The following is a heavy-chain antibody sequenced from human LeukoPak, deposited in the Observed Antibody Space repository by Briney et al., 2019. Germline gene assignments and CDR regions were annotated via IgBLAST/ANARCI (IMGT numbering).Heavy chain of an antibody. V-gene: IGHV1-2*02. D-gene: IGHD2-21*01. CDR3: ARHVSSSGEDS. Sequence: ASVKVSCKASGYTFTSYGISWVRQAPGQGLEWMGWINPRSGGTNFAQKFQGRVTMTRDTSISAAYMELSRLRSDDTAVYCCARHVSSSGEDSWGEGTLVTVSS. CDR2: INPRSGGT. J-gene: IGHJ4*02. CDR1: GYTFTSYG.